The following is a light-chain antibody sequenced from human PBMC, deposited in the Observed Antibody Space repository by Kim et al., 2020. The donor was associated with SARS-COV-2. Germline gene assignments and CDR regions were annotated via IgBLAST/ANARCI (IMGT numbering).Light chain of an antibody. J-gene: IGKJ5*01. CDR2: GAS. Sequence: VSAGERATLSCRASQSVSSNLAWYQQKPGQAPRLLSYGASTRATGIPARFSGSGSGTEFTLTISSLQSEDFAVYYCQQYNNWPPNFGQGTRLEIK. CDR1: QSVSSN. CDR3: QQYNNWPPN. V-gene: IGKV3-15*01.